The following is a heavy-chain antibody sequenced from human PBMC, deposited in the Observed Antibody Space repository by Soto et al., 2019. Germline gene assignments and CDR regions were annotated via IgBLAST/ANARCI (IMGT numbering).Heavy chain of an antibody. CDR2: ISHSGRA. CDR3: ARGDSGSYFDY. D-gene: IGHD1-26*01. J-gene: IGHJ4*02. V-gene: IGHV4-34*01. CDR1: NGSFSGYY. Sequence: QVQLHQWGAGLLKPSETLSLTCAVYNGSFSGYYWTWIRQPPGKGLEWIGEISHSGRADYNVSLKSRVTISVDKSMNQSSLKVNSVTAADTAVYYCARGDSGSYFDYWGQGTLVTVSS.